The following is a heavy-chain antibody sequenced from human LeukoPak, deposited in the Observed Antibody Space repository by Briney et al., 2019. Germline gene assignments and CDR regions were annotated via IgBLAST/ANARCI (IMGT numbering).Heavy chain of an antibody. J-gene: IGHJ6*03. CDR1: GFTFSSYA. D-gene: IGHD6-19*01. CDR2: ISGSGGST. Sequence: GGSLRLSCAASGFTFSSYALTWVRQAPGKGLEWVSVISGSGGSTYYADSVKGRFTISRDNSKNTLYLQMNSLRAEDTAVYYCAKDAGSSGWESYYYYMDVWGKGTTVTVSS. CDR3: AKDAGSSGWESYYYYMDV. V-gene: IGHV3-23*01.